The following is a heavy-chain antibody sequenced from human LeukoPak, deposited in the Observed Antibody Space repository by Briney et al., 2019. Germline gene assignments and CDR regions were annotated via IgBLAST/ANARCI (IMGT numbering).Heavy chain of an antibody. J-gene: IGHJ4*02. V-gene: IGHV3-48*03. Sequence: GGSLRLSCAASGFTFSSYEMNWVRQAPGKGLEWVSYISSSGTTMYYADSVKGRFTISRDNAKNSLYLQMNSLRAEDTAVYYCARSAYWAFDYWGQGTLVTVSS. CDR3: ARSAYWAFDY. D-gene: IGHD2-8*02. CDR1: GFTFSSYE. CDR2: ISSSGTTM.